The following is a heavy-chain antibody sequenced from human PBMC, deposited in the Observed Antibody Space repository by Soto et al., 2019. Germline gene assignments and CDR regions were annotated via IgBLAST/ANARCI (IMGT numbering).Heavy chain of an antibody. CDR3: AKEYYDYIWGSYRAFDY. D-gene: IGHD3-16*01. Sequence: GGSLRLSCAASGFTFSSYGMHWVRQAPGKGLEWVAVISYDGSNKYYADSVKGRFTISRDNSKNTLYLQMNSLRAEDTAVYYCAKEYYDYIWGSYRAFDYWGQGTLVTVSS. J-gene: IGHJ4*02. V-gene: IGHV3-30*18. CDR2: ISYDGSNK. CDR1: GFTFSSYG.